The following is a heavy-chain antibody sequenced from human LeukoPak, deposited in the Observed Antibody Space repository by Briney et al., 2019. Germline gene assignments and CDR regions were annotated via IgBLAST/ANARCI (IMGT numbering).Heavy chain of an antibody. CDR3: ARHDPIVGTPDAFDI. Sequence: SETLSLTCTVSGGSISTYYWSWIRQPPGKGLEWIAYIYYSGSTDYNPFLKSRVTISLDTSKNQFSLKLSSVTAADTAVYYCARHDPIVGTPDAFDIWGQGTMVTVSS. CDR2: IYYSGST. J-gene: IGHJ3*02. V-gene: IGHV4-59*08. D-gene: IGHD1-26*01. CDR1: GGSISTYY.